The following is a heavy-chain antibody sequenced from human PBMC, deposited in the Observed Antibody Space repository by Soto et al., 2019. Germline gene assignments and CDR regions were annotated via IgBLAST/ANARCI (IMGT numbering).Heavy chain of an antibody. Sequence: QVQLVESGGGVVQPGRSLRLSYAASGFTFSSYGMHWVRQAPGKGLEWVAVIWYDGSNKYYADSVKGRFTISRDNSKNTLYLQMNSLRAEDTAVYYCAREGDNTDAFDIWGQGTMVTVSS. J-gene: IGHJ3*02. CDR2: IWYDGSNK. V-gene: IGHV3-33*01. D-gene: IGHD2-21*02. CDR3: AREGDNTDAFDI. CDR1: GFTFSSYG.